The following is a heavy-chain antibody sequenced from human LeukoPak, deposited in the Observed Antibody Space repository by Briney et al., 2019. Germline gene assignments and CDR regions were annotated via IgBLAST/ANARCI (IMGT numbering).Heavy chain of an antibody. Sequence: GASVKVSCKASGYTFTGCYMHWVRQAPGQGLEWMGWINPNSGGTNYAQKFQGRVTMTRDTSISTAYMELSRLRSDDTAVYYCARVSGFYGDYFDYWGQGTLVTVSS. D-gene: IGHD4-17*01. CDR2: INPNSGGT. V-gene: IGHV1-2*02. J-gene: IGHJ4*02. CDR3: ARVSGFYGDYFDY. CDR1: GYTFTGCY.